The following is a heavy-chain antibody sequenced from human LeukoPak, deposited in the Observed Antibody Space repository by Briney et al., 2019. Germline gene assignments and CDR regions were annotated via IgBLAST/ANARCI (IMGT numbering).Heavy chain of an antibody. Sequence: GGSLRLSCAASGFTFSTYSMNWVRQAPGKGLDWVSVISGSAHKIRYADSVKGRFTISRDNSENIVYLQMNNLRAEDTAVYYCAGRVTGYSSGYVYWGQGTLVTVSS. D-gene: IGHD5-18*01. CDR1: GFTFSTYS. CDR3: AGRVTGYSSGYVY. J-gene: IGHJ4*02. V-gene: IGHV3-23*01. CDR2: ISGSAHKI.